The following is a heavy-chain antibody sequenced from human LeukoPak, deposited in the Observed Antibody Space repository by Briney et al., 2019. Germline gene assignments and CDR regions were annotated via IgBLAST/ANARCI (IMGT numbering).Heavy chain of an antibody. D-gene: IGHD2-2*01. V-gene: IGHV3-74*01. CDR1: GCTFSSYW. J-gene: IGHJ4*02. CDR2: INSDGSST. Sequence: SVTLSCLASGCTFSSYWMHWVRQAPGKGLVWVSRINSDGSSTRDADSVKGRSTISRDNAKITLYMQLNSLRAEDAAVYYCARDLGYCSSTSCAGLDYWGQGTLVTVSS. CDR3: ARDLGYCSSTSCAGLDY.